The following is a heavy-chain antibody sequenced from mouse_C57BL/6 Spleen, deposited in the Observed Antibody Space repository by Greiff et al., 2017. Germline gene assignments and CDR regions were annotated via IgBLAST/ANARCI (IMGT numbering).Heavy chain of an antibody. CDR2: IDPSDSYT. J-gene: IGHJ4*01. CDR1: GYTFTSYW. Sequence: VQLQQPGAELVMPGASVKLSCKASGYTFTSYWMHWVKQRPGQGLEWIGEIDPSDSYTNYNQKFKGKSTLTVDKSSSTAYMQRSSLTSEDSAVYYCARGLIYYYAMDYWGQGTSVTVSS. CDR3: ARGLIYYYAMDY. V-gene: IGHV1-69*01.